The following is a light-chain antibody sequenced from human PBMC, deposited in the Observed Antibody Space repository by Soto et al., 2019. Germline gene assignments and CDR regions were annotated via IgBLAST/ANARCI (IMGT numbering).Light chain of an antibody. CDR3: AAWDDSLSTWV. V-gene: IGLV1-47*01. CDR2: RND. CDR1: SSSIGSNF. Sequence: QLVLTQPPSASGTPGQRVTISCSGSSSSIGSNFVYWYQQLPGTAPKLLIYRNDQRPSGVPDRFSGSKSGTSASLAFSGLRSDDEADYYCAAWDDSLSTWVFGGGTKLTVL. J-gene: IGLJ3*02.